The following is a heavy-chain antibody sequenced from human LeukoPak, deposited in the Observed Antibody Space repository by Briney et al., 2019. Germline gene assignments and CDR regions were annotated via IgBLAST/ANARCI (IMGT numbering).Heavy chain of an antibody. CDR1: GFTFSSYA. J-gene: IGHJ3*02. D-gene: IGHD3-3*01. CDR3: ARDAPPEWLLEHDAFDI. V-gene: IGHV3-30-3*01. Sequence: GGSLRLSCAASGFTFSSYAMHWVRQAPGKGLEWVAVISYDGSNKYYADSVKGRFTISRDNSKNTLYLQMNSLRAEDTAVYYCARDAPPEWLLEHDAFDIWGQGTMVTVSS. CDR2: ISYDGSNK.